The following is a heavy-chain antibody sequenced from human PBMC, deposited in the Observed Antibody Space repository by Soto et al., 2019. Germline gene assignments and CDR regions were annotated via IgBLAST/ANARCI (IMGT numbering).Heavy chain of an antibody. CDR2: VRSKANSYAT. Sequence: EVQLVESGGGLVQPGGSLKLSCAASGFTFSGSAMHWVRQASGKGLEWVGRVRSKANSYATAYAASVKGRFTISRDDSKITAYLQMNSLKTEDTAVYYCTRRTWYYDFWSGIRDVWGQGTTVTVSS. CDR3: TRRTWYYDFWSGIRDV. J-gene: IGHJ6*02. CDR1: GFTFSGSA. D-gene: IGHD3-3*01. V-gene: IGHV3-73*01.